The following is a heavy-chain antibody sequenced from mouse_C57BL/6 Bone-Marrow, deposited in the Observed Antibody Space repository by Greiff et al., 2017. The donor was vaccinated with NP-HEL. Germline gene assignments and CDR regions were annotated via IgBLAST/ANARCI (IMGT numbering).Heavy chain of an antibody. CDR3: TPHYGSSSAWFAY. CDR2: IDPENGDT. CDR1: GFNIKDDY. Sequence: EVQLQQSGAELVRPGASVKLSCTASGFNIKDDYMHWVKQRPEQGLEWIGWIDPENGDTEYDSKFQGKATITADPSSNTAYLQLSSLTSEDTAVYYCTPHYGSSSAWFAYWGQGTLVTVSA. V-gene: IGHV14-4*01. J-gene: IGHJ3*01. D-gene: IGHD1-1*01.